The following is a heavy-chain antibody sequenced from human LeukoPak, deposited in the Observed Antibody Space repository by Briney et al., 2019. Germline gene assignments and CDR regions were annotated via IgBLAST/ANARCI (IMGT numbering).Heavy chain of an antibody. J-gene: IGHJ6*02. Sequence: GRSLRLSCAASGFTFSSYGMHWVRQAPGKGLEWVAVIWYDGSNKYYADSVKGRFTISRDDSKNTLYLQMNSLRAEDTAVYYCAREIVVVPAAHVYYYYGMDVWGQGTTVTVSS. D-gene: IGHD2-2*01. CDR1: GFTFSSYG. CDR3: AREIVVVPAAHVYYYYGMDV. CDR2: IWYDGSNK. V-gene: IGHV3-33*01.